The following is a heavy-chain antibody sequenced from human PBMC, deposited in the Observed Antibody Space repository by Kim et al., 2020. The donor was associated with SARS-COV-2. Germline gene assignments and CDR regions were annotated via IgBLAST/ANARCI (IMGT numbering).Heavy chain of an antibody. V-gene: IGHV4-4*07. Sequence: SETLSLTCTVSGDSIEGYYWSWLRQPAGKGLEWIGRIHTSGRTNYSPSLNSRVTMSVHTAKNQFSLRVTSVTAADTALYYCARDRVIVLEGSVDDAFDLWGQGTVVSVSS. D-gene: IGHD2-8*02. CDR3: ARDRVIVLEGSVDDAFDL. J-gene: IGHJ3*01. CDR2: IHTSGRT. CDR1: GDSIEGYY.